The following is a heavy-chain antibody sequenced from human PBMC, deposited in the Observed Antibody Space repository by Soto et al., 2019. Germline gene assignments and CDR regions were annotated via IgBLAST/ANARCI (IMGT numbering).Heavy chain of an antibody. Sequence: QVQLVQSGAEVKKPGASVKVSCKASGYTFTSYGISWVRQAPGQGLEWMGWISAYNGNTNYAQKLQGRVTMTTDTSTSTAYMELRSLRSDDTAVYYCARGPHSYDVWSGYYPYLYFDYWGQGTLVTVSS. CDR1: GYTFTSYG. V-gene: IGHV1-18*01. D-gene: IGHD3-3*01. J-gene: IGHJ4*02. CDR3: ARGPHSYDVWSGYYPYLYFDY. CDR2: ISAYNGNT.